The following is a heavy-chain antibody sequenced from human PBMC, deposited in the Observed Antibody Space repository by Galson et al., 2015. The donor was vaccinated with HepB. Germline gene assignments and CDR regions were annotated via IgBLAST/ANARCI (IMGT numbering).Heavy chain of an antibody. CDR1: GFTVGASY. CDR3: ARDGGPAAPYGMDV. CDR2: IYDGGSI. D-gene: IGHD6-13*01. V-gene: IGHV3-66*02. Sequence: SLRLSCAASGFTVGASYMSWVRQAPGKGLEWVSVIYDGGSIYYADFAKGRFSISRDNSKNTLYLQMSGLRAEDTAVYYCARDGGPAAPYGMDVWGQGTTVTVSS. J-gene: IGHJ6*02.